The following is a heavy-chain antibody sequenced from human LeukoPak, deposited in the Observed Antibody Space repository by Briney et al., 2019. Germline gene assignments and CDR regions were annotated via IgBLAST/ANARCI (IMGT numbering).Heavy chain of an antibody. CDR1: GLTFSSYE. D-gene: IGHD6-13*01. Sequence: GGSLRLSCAAAGLTFSSYEMYWVRQAPGKGLEWVSYISGSGETIYYAGSVKGRFTISRDNANKSLYLHMSGLRVEDTAIYYCIPPAAGLRRTISTEYFQHWGQGALVTVSS. J-gene: IGHJ1*01. CDR2: ISGSGETI. CDR3: IPPAAGLRRTISTEYFQH. V-gene: IGHV3-48*03.